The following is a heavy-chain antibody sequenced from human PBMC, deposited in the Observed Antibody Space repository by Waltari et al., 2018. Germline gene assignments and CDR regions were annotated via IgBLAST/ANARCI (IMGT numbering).Heavy chain of an antibody. CDR1: GFTFSTYA. CDR3: AKYANPSSYLDY. Sequence: EVQVLESGGGLVQPGGSLRLSCAASGFTFSTYAMGWVRQAPGEGLDWLSAIKDAGGWTSHADSVRGRFTISRDNSKNILYLQMNDLRVEDTAIYYCAKYANPSSYLDYWGQGTLVTVSS. V-gene: IGHV3-23*01. D-gene: IGHD6-6*01. CDR2: IKDAGGWT. J-gene: IGHJ4*02.